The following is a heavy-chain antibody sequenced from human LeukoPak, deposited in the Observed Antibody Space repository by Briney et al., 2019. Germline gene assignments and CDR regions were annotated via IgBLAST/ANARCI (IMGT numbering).Heavy chain of an antibody. J-gene: IGHJ4*02. V-gene: IGHV4-61*01. CDR3: ARDRRGGGNSISGFDY. CDR1: GDSVTNTRYY. CDR2: IYYRGSA. D-gene: IGHD4-23*01. Sequence: SETLSLTCTVSGDSVTNTRYYWGWIRQSQQKGLEWIGYIYYRGSATYNPSLNSRVTLSVDTSKNQFSMSLISVTPADTAVYYCARDRRGGGNSISGFDYWGQGTLVTVSS.